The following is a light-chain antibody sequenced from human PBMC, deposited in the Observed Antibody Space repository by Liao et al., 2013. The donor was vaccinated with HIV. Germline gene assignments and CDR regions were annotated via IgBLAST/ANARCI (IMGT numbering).Light chain of an antibody. CDR1: NLGSKS. Sequence: SFVLTQSPSVSVAPGKTATITCGGDNLGSKSVHWYQQRPGQAPVLVIHSDSDRPSGIPERFSGSNSGNTATLTISRVEAGDEADYYCQVWDSSSDLYVFGTGTKVTVL. CDR2: SDS. V-gene: IGLV3-21*04. CDR3: QVWDSSSDLYV. J-gene: IGLJ1*01.